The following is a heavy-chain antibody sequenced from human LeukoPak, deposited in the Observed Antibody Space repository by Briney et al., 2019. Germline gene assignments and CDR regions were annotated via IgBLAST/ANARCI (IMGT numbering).Heavy chain of an antibody. CDR2: IYSGGST. V-gene: IGHV3-53*01. CDR3: ARPPGRAFDI. Sequence: PGGSLRLSCAASGFTVSSNCMSWVRQAPGKGLEWVSVIYSGGSTFYADSVKGRFTISRDNSKNTLYLQMNSLRAEDTAVYYCARPPGRAFDIWSQGTMVTVSS. D-gene: IGHD2-15*01. J-gene: IGHJ3*02. CDR1: GFTVSSNC.